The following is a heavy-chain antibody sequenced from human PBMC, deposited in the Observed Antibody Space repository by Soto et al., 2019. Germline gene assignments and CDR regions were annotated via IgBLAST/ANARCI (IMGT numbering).Heavy chain of an antibody. CDR2: IYYSGST. J-gene: IGHJ4*02. V-gene: IGHV4-30-4*02. CDR3: ARYRREAVAGYTLDN. Sequence: SETLSLTCTVSGGSISSGDYYWSWIRQPPGKGLEWIGYIYYSGSTYYNPSLRSRVTISEDTSKSQFSLKVNSMTAADTAGYYCARYRREAVAGYTLDNWGQGILVTVSS. D-gene: IGHD6-13*01. CDR1: GGSISSGDYY.